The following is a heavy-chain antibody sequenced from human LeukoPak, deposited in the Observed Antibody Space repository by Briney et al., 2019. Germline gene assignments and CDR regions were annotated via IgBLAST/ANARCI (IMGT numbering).Heavy chain of an antibody. CDR2: ITGSSGYT. CDR3: AKTYYFDSSGYWSAYYFDK. D-gene: IGHD3-22*01. CDR1: GFTLSSYG. J-gene: IGHJ4*02. Sequence: GGSLRLSCAASGFTLSSYGMSWVRQAPGKGLEWVSSITGSSGYTYYADYVRGRFAISRDNSKNTVFLQMNSLRAEDTAVYYCAKTYYFDSSGYWSAYYFDKWGQGTHVTVSS. V-gene: IGHV3-23*01.